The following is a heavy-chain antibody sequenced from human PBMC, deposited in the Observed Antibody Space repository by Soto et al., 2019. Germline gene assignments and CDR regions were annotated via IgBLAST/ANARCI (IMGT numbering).Heavy chain of an antibody. J-gene: IGHJ4*02. V-gene: IGHV4-59*01. CDR2: VYFSGST. CDR1: VVSISTYY. Sequence: XETLSLTCTFSVVSISTYYWSWIRQPPGKGLEWIGYVYFSGSTSYSPSLESRVTMSLDTSKNQVSLNLTSVTAADTAVYYCARSKRRGGGSIFEYWGQGTPVTVSS. CDR3: ARSKRRGGGSIFEY. D-gene: IGHD3-10*01.